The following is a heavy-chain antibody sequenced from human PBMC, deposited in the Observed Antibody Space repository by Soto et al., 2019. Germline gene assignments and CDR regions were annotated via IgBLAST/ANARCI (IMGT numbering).Heavy chain of an antibody. Sequence: SETLSLNCAVSGGCISRSNWWSWVRQPPGKGLEWIGEIYHSGSTNYNPSLKSRVTISVDKSKNQFSLKLSSVTAADTAVYYCAGDLVKFDPWGQGALVTVSS. J-gene: IGHJ5*02. CDR2: IYHSGST. CDR1: GGCISRSNW. CDR3: AGDLVKFDP. D-gene: IGHD2-21*01. V-gene: IGHV4-4*02.